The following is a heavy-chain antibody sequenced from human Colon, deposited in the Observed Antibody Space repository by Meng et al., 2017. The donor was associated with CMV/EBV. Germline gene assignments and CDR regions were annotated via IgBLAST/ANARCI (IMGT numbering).Heavy chain of an antibody. CDR3: AHSDFWSGYTIYYFDY. CDR2: IYWDDDK. Sequence: QMTLKESGPTLVQSTQTLTLTCTIYGFSLSRSGVGVGWIRQPPGKALEWLALIYWDDDKPYNPSLKSRLTITTDTSKNHVVLTLTNMDPVDTATYYCAHSDFWSGYTIYYFDYWGQGTLVTVSS. CDR1: GFSLSRSGVG. V-gene: IGHV2-5*02. J-gene: IGHJ4*02. D-gene: IGHD3-3*01.